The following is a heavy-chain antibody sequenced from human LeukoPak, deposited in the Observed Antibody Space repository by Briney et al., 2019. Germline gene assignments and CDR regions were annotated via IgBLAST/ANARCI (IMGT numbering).Heavy chain of an antibody. J-gene: IGHJ4*02. CDR3: ARVWIAAPVETSHDY. D-gene: IGHD6-13*01. Sequence: ASVKVSFKASGYTFTSYDFSWVRQAPGQGLEWMGWISAYNGNTNYAQKLQGRVTMTTDTSTSTAYMELRSLRSDDTAVYYCARVWIAAPVETSHDYWGQGTLVTVSS. V-gene: IGHV1-18*01. CDR1: GYTFTSYD. CDR2: ISAYNGNT.